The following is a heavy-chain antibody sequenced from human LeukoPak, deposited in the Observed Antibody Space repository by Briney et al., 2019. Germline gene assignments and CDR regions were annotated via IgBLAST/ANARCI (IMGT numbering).Heavy chain of an antibody. CDR2: ISGDGGTT. J-gene: IGHJ4*02. Sequence: GGSLRLSCVASELRFSNYGMSWVRQAPGKGLEWVSSISGDGGTTYYADSVKGRFTISRDNSKNTLYVQMNSLGAEDTAVYYCAKGPNDSSNYLFEYWGQGTLVTVSS. CDR3: AKGPNDSSNYLFEY. CDR1: ELRFSNYG. D-gene: IGHD4-11*01. V-gene: IGHV3-23*01.